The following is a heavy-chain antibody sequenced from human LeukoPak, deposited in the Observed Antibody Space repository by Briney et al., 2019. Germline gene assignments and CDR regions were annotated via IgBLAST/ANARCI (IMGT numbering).Heavy chain of an antibody. CDR3: ARGRGGLYGMDV. CDR1: GFTVSSNY. V-gene: IGHV3-53*01. J-gene: IGHJ6*02. D-gene: IGHD3-16*01. Sequence: GGSLRLSCAASGFTVSSNYMSWVRQAPGKGLEWVSVIYSGGSTYYADSVKGRFTISRDSSKNTLYLQMNSLRAEDTAVYYCARGRGGLYGMDVWGQGTTVTVSS. CDR2: IYSGGST.